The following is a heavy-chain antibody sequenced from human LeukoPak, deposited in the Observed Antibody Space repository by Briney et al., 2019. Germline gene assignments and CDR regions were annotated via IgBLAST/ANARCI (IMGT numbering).Heavy chain of an antibody. D-gene: IGHD6-13*01. CDR2: MNPNSGNT. CDR1: GGTFSSYA. CDR3: ARGSLAAAAFDP. V-gene: IGHV1-8*02. Sequence: ASVKVSCKASGGTFSSYAINWVRQATGQGLEWMGWMNPNSGNTGYAQKFQGRVTMTRNTSISTAYMELSSLRSEDTAVYYCARGSLAAAAFDPWGQGTLVTVSS. J-gene: IGHJ5*02.